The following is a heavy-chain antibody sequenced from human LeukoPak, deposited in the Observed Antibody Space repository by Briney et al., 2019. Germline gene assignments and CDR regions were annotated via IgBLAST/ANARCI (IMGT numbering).Heavy chain of an antibody. CDR3: ANFDYGDIDY. CDR1: GGSISSSSYY. J-gene: IGHJ4*02. CDR2: IYYSGST. D-gene: IGHD4-17*01. V-gene: IGHV4-39*07. Sequence: ETLSLTCTVSGGSISSSSYYWGWIRQPPGKGLEWIGSIYYSGSTYYNPSLKSRVTISVDTSKNQFSLKLSSVTAADTAVYYCANFDYGDIDYWGQGTLVTVSS.